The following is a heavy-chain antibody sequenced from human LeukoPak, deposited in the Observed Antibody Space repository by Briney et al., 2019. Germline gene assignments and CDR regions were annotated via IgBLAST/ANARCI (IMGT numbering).Heavy chain of an antibody. CDR2: IYYSGST. Sequence: PSETLSLTCTVSGGSISSYYWSWIRQTPGKGLEWLGYIYYSGSTNYNPSLKSRVTISVDTSKNQFSLRLSSVTAADTAVYYCTRERRDGYKVYFDYWGQGTLVTVSS. D-gene: IGHD5-24*01. J-gene: IGHJ4*02. CDR1: GGSISSYY. CDR3: TRERRDGYKVYFDY. V-gene: IGHV4-59*01.